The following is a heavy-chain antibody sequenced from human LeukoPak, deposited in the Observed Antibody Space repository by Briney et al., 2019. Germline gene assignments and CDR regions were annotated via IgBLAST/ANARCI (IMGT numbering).Heavy chain of an antibody. V-gene: IGHV3-21*01. J-gene: IGHJ4*02. Sequence: GGSLRLSCAASGFTFSTYTMNWVRQAPGKGLEWVSSISSRSTYIYYADSVKGRFTISRDNSKNTLYLQMNSLRAEDTAVYYCAKDGGYLNGYFDYWGQGTLVTVSS. CDR1: GFTFSTYT. D-gene: IGHD4-23*01. CDR2: ISSRSTYI. CDR3: AKDGGYLNGYFDY.